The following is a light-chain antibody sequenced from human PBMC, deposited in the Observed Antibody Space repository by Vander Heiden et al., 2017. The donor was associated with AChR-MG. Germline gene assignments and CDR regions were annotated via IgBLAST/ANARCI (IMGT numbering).Light chain of an antibody. CDR3: QSYDSSLRVV. J-gene: IGLJ2*01. CDR2: GNS. CDR1: SSNIGAGHD. Sequence: QSVLTQPPSVSGAPGQRVTISCTGSSSNIGAGHDVHWYQQLPGTAPKLLIYGNSNRPSGVPDRFSGSKSGTSASLAITGLQAEDEADYYCQSYDSSLRVVFGGGTKLTGL. V-gene: IGLV1-40*01.